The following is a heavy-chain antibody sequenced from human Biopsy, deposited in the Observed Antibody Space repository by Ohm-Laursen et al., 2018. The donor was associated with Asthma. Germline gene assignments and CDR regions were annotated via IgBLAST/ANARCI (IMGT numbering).Heavy chain of an antibody. CDR3: AKAERYFDWYWFDP. Sequence: ASVNVSCKASGYPFIGYHIHWMRQAPGQGLEWMGRINPNSGATNYAQKFQGRVTMTRDTSISTAYMEVSRLRSDDTAVYYCAKAERYFDWYWFDPWGQGTLVTVSS. D-gene: IGHD3-9*01. CDR2: INPNSGAT. V-gene: IGHV1-2*06. J-gene: IGHJ5*02. CDR1: GYPFIGYH.